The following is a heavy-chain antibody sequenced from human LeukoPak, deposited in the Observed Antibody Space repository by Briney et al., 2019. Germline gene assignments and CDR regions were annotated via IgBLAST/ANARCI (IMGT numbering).Heavy chain of an antibody. Sequence: SVKVSCKASGGTFNSYAISWVRQAPGQGLEWMGGIIPLFGSANYAQKFQGRVTISADESTSTAYMGLSSLRSEDTAAYYCARTRYYHDSSDYGARYYYYYGMDVWGQGTTVTVSS. D-gene: IGHD3-22*01. CDR3: ARTRYYHDSSDYGARYYYYYGMDV. J-gene: IGHJ6*02. CDR2: IIPLFGSA. V-gene: IGHV1-69*13. CDR1: GGTFNSYA.